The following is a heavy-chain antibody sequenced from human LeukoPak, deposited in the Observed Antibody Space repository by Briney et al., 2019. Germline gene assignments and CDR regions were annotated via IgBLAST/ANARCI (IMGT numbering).Heavy chain of an antibody. CDR3: AKKYYYDSSGYYFQH. V-gene: IGHV3-23*01. Sequence: GGSLRLSCAASGFTFSTYAMSWVRQAPGKGLEWVSGISGSGGSTYYVDSVKGRFTISRDNSKNTLYLQMNSLRVEDTAVYYCAKKYYYDSSGYYFQHWGQGTLVTVSS. D-gene: IGHD3-22*01. J-gene: IGHJ1*01. CDR1: GFTFSTYA. CDR2: ISGSGGST.